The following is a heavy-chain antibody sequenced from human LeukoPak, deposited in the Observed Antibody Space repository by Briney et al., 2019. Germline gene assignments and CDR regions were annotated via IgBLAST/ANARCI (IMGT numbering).Heavy chain of an antibody. V-gene: IGHV4-59*12. Sequence: PSETLSLTCTVSGGSISSYYWSWIRQPPGKGLEWIGYIYYSGSTNYSPSLKSRVTISVDTSKNQFSLKLSSVTAADTAVYYCARGRREFGYWGQGTLVTVSS. CDR2: IYYSGST. CDR3: ARGRREFGY. D-gene: IGHD1-26*01. CDR1: GGSISSYY. J-gene: IGHJ4*02.